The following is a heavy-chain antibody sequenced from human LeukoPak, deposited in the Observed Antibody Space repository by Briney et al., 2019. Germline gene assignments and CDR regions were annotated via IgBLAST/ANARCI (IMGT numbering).Heavy chain of an antibody. V-gene: IGHV3-23*01. CDR3: ANGVVETLIDY. J-gene: IGHJ4*02. D-gene: IGHD2-21*02. CDR1: GFTFSSYA. CDR2: ISGSGDKT. Sequence: GGSLRLSCTAAGFTFSSYAMSWVRQVPGKGLEWVSSISGSGDKTNYAESVKGRFTISRDNSKNTVYLQMNSLRAEDTAVYYCANGVVETLIDYWGQGTLVTVSS.